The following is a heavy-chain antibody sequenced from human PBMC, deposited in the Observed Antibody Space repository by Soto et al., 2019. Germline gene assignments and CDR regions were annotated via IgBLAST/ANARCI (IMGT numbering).Heavy chain of an antibody. CDR2: TNKDGASS. J-gene: IGHJ6*02. CDR3: ARDRGYDAHDYYYNAMDV. CDR1: GFIFSAFW. D-gene: IGHD2-15*01. Sequence: EAQLVESGGDLVQPGESLRLSCEVSGFIFSAFWMHWVRHVPGEGLVWLSRTNKDGASSEYLDSVKGRFTISRDNAKNSLYLQMNSLRAEDTAVYYCARDRGYDAHDYYYNAMDVWGQGTTVTVSS. V-gene: IGHV3-74*01.